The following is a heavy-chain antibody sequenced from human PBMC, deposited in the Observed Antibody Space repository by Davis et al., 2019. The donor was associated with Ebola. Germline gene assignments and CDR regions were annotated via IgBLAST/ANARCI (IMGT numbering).Heavy chain of an antibody. V-gene: IGHV4-30-2*01. Sequence: MPSETLFLTCAVSGGSISSGGYSWSWIRQPPGKGLEWIGYIYHSGSTYYNPSLKSRVTISVDRSKNQFSLKLSSVTAADTAVYYCARGDSSDGMDVWGKGTTVTVSS. CDR2: IYHSGST. CDR1: GGSISSGGYS. D-gene: IGHD3-22*01. CDR3: ARGDSSDGMDV. J-gene: IGHJ6*04.